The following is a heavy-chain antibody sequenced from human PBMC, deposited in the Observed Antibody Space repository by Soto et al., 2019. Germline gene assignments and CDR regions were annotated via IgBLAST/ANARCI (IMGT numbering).Heavy chain of an antibody. V-gene: IGHV1-24*01. CDR1: GYTLTELS. J-gene: IGHJ4*02. Sequence: QVQLVQSGAEVKKPGASVKVSCKVSGYTLTELSMHGVRQAPGKGLEWMGGFDPEDGETIYAQKFQGRVTMTEDTSTDTAYMELSSLRSEDTAVYYCATDRYSYGYRTLPPNFDYWGQGTLVTVSS. CDR3: ATDRYSYGYRTLPPNFDY. CDR2: FDPEDGET. D-gene: IGHD5-18*01.